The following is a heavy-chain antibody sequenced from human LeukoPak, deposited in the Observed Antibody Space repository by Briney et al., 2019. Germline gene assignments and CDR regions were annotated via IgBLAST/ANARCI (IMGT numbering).Heavy chain of an antibody. Sequence: SETLSLTCAVSGGSISSGGYSWSWIRQPPGKGLEWIGRIYTSGSTNYNPSLKSRVTMSVDTSKNQFSLKLSSVTAADTAVYYCARDATDYDFWSGYYPHYYYYGMDVWGQGTTVTVSS. D-gene: IGHD3-3*01. CDR2: IYTSGST. CDR3: ARDATDYDFWSGYYPHYYYYGMDV. CDR1: GGSISSGGYS. J-gene: IGHJ6*02. V-gene: IGHV4-61*02.